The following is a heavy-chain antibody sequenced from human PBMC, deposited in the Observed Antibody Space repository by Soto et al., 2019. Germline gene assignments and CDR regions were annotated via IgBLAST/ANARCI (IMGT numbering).Heavy chain of an antibody. CDR2: IDDSGST. CDR3: AREALSSYKWLDP. V-gene: IGHV4-4*02. Sequence: QVQLQESGPGLVKPSGTLSLTCAVSGGSISSSYWWSWVRQTPGKGPEWIGEIDDSGSTNYNPSLKSRVIISIDKSKNQFSLKVRSVTAADTAVYYCAREALSSYKWLDPWGQGTLVTVSS. CDR1: GGSISSSYW. J-gene: IGHJ5*02.